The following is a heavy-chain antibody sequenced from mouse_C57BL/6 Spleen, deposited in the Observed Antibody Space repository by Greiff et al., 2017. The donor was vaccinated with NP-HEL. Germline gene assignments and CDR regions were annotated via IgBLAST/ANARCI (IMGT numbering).Heavy chain of an antibody. V-gene: IGHV7-1*01. CDR2: SRNKANDYTT. CDR1: GFTFSDFY. Sequence: EVMLVESGGGLVQSGRSLRLSCATSGFTFSDFYMEWVRQAPGKGLEWIAASRNKANDYTTEYSASVKGRFIVSRDTSQSILYLQMNALRAEDTAIYYCARDAHRYGRDWYFDVWGTGTTVTVSS. CDR3: ARDAHRYGRDWYFDV. J-gene: IGHJ1*03. D-gene: IGHD1-1*01.